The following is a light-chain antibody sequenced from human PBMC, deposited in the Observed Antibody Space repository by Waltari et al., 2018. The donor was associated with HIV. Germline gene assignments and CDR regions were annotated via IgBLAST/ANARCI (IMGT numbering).Light chain of an antibody. V-gene: IGLV1-44*01. CDR1: SSNIGRNT. CDR3: AAWDDRLSGWV. Sequence: QSVLTQPPSASGTPGQTVTISCSGSSSNIGRNTLNWFQNLPGTAPKLLIYNDNRRTSGVPDRFAGSKSGTSDSLAISGLQAEDEADYTCAAWDDRLSGWVFGGGTKLTVL. J-gene: IGLJ3*02. CDR2: NDN.